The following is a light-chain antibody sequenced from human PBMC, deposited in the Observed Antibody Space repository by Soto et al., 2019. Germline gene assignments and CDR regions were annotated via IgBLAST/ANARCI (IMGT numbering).Light chain of an antibody. V-gene: IGKV3-20*01. CDR3: HQYGISPPRT. J-gene: IGKJ1*01. CDR1: QSVSSNY. Sequence: EIVLTQSPATLSLSPGERATLSCRASQSVSSNYLAWYQRKPGQAPRLLIYGASSRATGIPDRFSGSGSGTDFTLTIGRLEPEDFAVYYCHQYGISPPRTFGQGTKVDIK. CDR2: GAS.